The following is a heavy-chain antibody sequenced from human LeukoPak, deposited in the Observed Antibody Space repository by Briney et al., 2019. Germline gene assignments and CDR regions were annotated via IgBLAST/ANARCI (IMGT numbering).Heavy chain of an antibody. CDR3: ARHGEIAAAGYYYYYMDV. Sequence: ASVKVSCKASGYTFTSYDINWVRQATGQGLEWMGWMNPNSGNTGYAQKFQGRVTMTRNTSISTDYMELRSLRSEHTAVYYCARHGEIAAAGYYYYYMDVWGKGTTVTVSS. CDR1: GYTFTSYD. J-gene: IGHJ6*03. V-gene: IGHV1-8*01. D-gene: IGHD6-13*01. CDR2: MNPNSGNT.